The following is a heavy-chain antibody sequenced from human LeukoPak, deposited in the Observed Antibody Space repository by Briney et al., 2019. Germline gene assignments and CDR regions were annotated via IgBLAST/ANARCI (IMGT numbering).Heavy chain of an antibody. J-gene: IGHJ5*02. V-gene: IGHV3-7*01. CDR1: ESTFSSYW. Sequence: GGSLRLSCVASESTFSSYWMSWVRQAPGKGLEWVADIKYDGSATYYVDSVKGRFAISRDNAKNSLYLQMNSLRVEDTAVYYCARDRGNTVTNLWGQGTLVTVSS. CDR2: IKYDGSAT. CDR3: ARDRGNTVTNL. D-gene: IGHD4-17*01.